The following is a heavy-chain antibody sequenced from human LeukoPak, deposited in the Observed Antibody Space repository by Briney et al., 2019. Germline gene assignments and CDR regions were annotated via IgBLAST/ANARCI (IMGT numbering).Heavy chain of an antibody. V-gene: IGHV3-23*01. CDR3: VKGGQYSSSSHFDY. J-gene: IGHJ4*02. CDR2: ISGSGGST. D-gene: IGHD6-6*01. Sequence: AGGSLRLSCAASGFTFSSYAMSWVRQAPGKGLERVSGISGSGGSTYYADSVKGRFTISRDNSKDTMFLQMSSLRAEDTAVYYCVKGGQYSSSSHFDYWGQGTLVTVSS. CDR1: GFTFSSYA.